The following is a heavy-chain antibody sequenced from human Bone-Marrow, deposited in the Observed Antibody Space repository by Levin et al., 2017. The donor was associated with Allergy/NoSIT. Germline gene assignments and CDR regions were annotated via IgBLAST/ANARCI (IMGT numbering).Heavy chain of an antibody. Sequence: GESLKISCPASGFTFSSYAMHWVRQAPGKGLQWVAVVTSDGSYKYFADSVKGRFSISRDNSKNTLSLVMDSLRGEDTAVYYCAKSSSAIFWSGYFDYWGQGTLVTVSS. D-gene: IGHD3-3*01. CDR2: VTSDGSYK. V-gene: IGHV3-30*18. J-gene: IGHJ4*02. CDR1: GFTFSSYA. CDR3: AKSSSAIFWSGYFDY.